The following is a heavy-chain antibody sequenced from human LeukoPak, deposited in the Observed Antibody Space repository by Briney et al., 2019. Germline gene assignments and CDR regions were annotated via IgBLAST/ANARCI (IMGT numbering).Heavy chain of an antibody. CDR3: ARWVVVVPDAMVRDYYYMDV. V-gene: IGHV1-18*01. CDR2: ISAYNGNT. Sequence: ASVKVSCKASGYTFISYGISWVRQAPGQGLEWMGWISAYNGNTNYAQKLQGRVTMTTDTSTSTAYMELRSLRSDDTAVYYCARWVVVVPDAMVRDYYYMDVWGKGTTVTVSS. J-gene: IGHJ6*03. CDR1: GYTFISYG. D-gene: IGHD2-2*01.